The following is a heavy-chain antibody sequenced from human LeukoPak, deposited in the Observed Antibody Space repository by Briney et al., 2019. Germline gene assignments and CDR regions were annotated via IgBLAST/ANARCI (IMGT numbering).Heavy chain of an antibody. V-gene: IGHV3-23*01. D-gene: IGHD6-13*01. CDR3: AKAASSSWPSYYYGMDV. J-gene: IGHJ6*02. CDR2: ITGSGGNT. CDR1: GFTFTSYS. Sequence: GGSLRLSCAASGFTFTSYSMSWVRQAPGKGLEWVSVITGSGGNTYYADSVKGRFTISKDNSKNTVYLQMSSLRVDDTAVYYCAKAASSSWPSYYYGMDVWGQGTTVTVSS.